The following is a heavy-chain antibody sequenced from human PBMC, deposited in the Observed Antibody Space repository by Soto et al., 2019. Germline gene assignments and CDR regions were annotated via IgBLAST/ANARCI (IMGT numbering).Heavy chain of an antibody. Sequence: ASVKVSCKASGYTFTGYYMHWVRQAPGQGLEWMGWINPNSGGTNYAQKFQGRVTMTRDTSISTAYMELSRLRSDDTAVYYCAREQATTXPPVYWGYYYYYYGMDVWGQGTTVTVSS. CDR3: AREQATTXPPVYWGYYYYYYGMDV. J-gene: IGHJ6*02. CDR1: GYTFTGYY. CDR2: INPNSGGT. V-gene: IGHV1-2*02. D-gene: IGHD2-8*02.